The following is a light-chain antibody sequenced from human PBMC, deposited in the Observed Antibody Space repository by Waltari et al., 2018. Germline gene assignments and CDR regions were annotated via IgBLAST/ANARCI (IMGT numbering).Light chain of an antibody. Sequence: QSALTQPPSASGSPGHSVPISCPVTSSDLGGYNQVSWYQHHPDKAPKLMIYEVSKRPSGVPDRFSGSKSDNTASLTVSGLQAEDEADYYCSSYAGSDNFVVFGGGTKLTVL. J-gene: IGLJ2*01. CDR2: EVS. CDR3: SSYAGSDNFVV. CDR1: SSDLGGYNQ. V-gene: IGLV2-8*01.